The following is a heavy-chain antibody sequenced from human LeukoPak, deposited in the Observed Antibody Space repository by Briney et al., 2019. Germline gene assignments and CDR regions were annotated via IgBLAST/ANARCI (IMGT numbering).Heavy chain of an antibody. CDR3: ARAVDIVVVPAAYPYYYYGMDV. D-gene: IGHD2-2*01. CDR1: GGTFSSYA. V-gene: IGHV1-69*06. CDR2: IIPIFGTA. J-gene: IGHJ6*04. Sequence: ASVKVSCKASGGTFSSYAISWVRQAPGQGLEWMGGIIPIFGTANYAQKFQGRVTITADKSTSTAYTELSSLRSEDTAVYYCARAVDIVVVPAAYPYYYYGMDVWGKGTTVTVSS.